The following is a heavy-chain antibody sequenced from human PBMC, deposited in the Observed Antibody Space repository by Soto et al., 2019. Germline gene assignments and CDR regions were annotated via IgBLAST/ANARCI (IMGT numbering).Heavy chain of an antibody. CDR2: IIPIFGTA. CDR3: ARDRATYYDSSGYLDY. J-gene: IGHJ4*02. D-gene: IGHD3-22*01. Sequence: SVKVSCKASGGTFSSYAISWVRQAPGQGLEWMGGIIPIFGTANYAQKFQGRVTITADESTSTAYMELSSLRSEDTAVYYCARDRATYYDSSGYLDYWGQGTLVTVSS. V-gene: IGHV1-69*13. CDR1: GGTFSSYA.